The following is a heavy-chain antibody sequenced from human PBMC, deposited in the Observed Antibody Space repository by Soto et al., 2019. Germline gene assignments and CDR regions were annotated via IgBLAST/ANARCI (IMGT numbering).Heavy chain of an antibody. Sequence: SETLSLTCAVYVGSFIGYYWSWIRQPPGKGLEWIGLINHTGITNYNPSLKGRVAISLDTSENQFSLTLSSVTAADTAVYYCAREGALLFGGNPDYYDDLAVWGQGTTVTVSS. CDR2: INHTGIT. D-gene: IGHD2-15*01. J-gene: IGHJ6*02. CDR1: VGSFIGYY. V-gene: IGHV4-34*01. CDR3: AREGALLFGGNPDYYDDLAV.